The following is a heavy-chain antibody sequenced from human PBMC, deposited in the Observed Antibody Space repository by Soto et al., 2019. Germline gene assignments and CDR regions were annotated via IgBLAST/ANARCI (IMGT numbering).Heavy chain of an antibody. Sequence: QDQLVQSGVEVKKPGASVKVSCKASGYSFTNYGITWVRQAPGQGFEWMGWISAYNGNTNYAQKCQGRVTMTMDAPTSTAYLELRSLRSDDTAVYYCARDRGVAPPVAGNTHYYYYMDVWGKGTTVTVSS. CDR3: ARDRGVAPPVAGNTHYYYYMDV. D-gene: IGHD6-19*01. J-gene: IGHJ6*03. V-gene: IGHV1-18*01. CDR1: GYSFTNYG. CDR2: ISAYNGNT.